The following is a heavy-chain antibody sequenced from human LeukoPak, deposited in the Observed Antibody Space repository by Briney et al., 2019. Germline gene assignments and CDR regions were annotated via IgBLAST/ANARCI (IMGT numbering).Heavy chain of an antibody. Sequence: GESLKISCKGSGYSFTSYWIGWVRPMPGKGLEWMGIIYPGDSDTRYSPSFQGQVTISADKSISTAYLQWSSLKASDTAMYYCARGYYDFWSGYSGYFDYWGQGTLVTVSS. CDR2: IYPGDSDT. D-gene: IGHD3-3*01. V-gene: IGHV5-51*01. J-gene: IGHJ4*02. CDR1: GYSFTSYW. CDR3: ARGYYDFWSGYSGYFDY.